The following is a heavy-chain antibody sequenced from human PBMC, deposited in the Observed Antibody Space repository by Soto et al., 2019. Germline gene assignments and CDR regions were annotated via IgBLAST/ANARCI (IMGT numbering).Heavy chain of an antibody. J-gene: IGHJ6*03. D-gene: IGHD3-3*01. Sequence: LSLTCAASGFTFSSYSMNWVRQAPGKGLEWVSYISSSSSTIYYADSVKGRFTISRDNAKNSLYLQMNSLRAEDTAVYYCAREDYDFWSGYGHTYYMDVWGKGTTVTVSS. CDR2: ISSSSSTI. CDR1: GFTFSSYS. V-gene: IGHV3-48*01. CDR3: AREDYDFWSGYGHTYYMDV.